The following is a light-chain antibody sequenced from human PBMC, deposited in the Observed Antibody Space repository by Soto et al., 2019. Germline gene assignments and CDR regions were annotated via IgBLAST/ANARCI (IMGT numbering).Light chain of an antibody. J-gene: IGKJ5*01. Sequence: VLTMTHCTLSLSPGARATLSCSGSQSVSSTYLAWCQQKPGQAPRRLIYGASSRATGIPDRFTGSGSGAAFTLTISRLEHEDVAVYYCQVYGPAPPITFGQGTRLEIK. CDR2: GAS. CDR3: QVYGPAPPIT. V-gene: IGKV3-20*01. CDR1: QSVSSTY.